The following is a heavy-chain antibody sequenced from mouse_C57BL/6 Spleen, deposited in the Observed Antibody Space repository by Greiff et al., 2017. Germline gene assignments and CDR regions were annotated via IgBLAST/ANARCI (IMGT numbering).Heavy chain of an antibody. J-gene: IGHJ3*01. CDR3: ARSGGNYVWFAY. CDR1: GYTFTSYW. D-gene: IGHD2-1*01. V-gene: IGHV1-69*01. Sequence: VQLQQPGAELVMPGASVKLSCKASGYTFTSYWMHWVKQRPGQGLEWIGEIDPSDSYTNYNQKFKGKSTLTVDKSSSTAYMQRSSLTSEDSAVYYCARSGGNYVWFAYWGQGTLVTVSA. CDR2: IDPSDSYT.